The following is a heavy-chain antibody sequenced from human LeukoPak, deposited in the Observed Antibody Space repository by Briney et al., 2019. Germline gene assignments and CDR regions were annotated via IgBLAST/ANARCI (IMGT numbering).Heavy chain of an antibody. J-gene: IGHJ4*02. CDR3: ATGFYDSSGYSIPFDH. V-gene: IGHV4-30-4*01. Sequence: SQTLSLTCTVSGGSISSGVYYWSWLRQPPGKGPEWIGYISYSGNTDYNPSLKSRVIIAIDTSKNQLPLRLSSVTAADTARYYCATGFYDSSGYSIPFDHWGQGTLVTASS. D-gene: IGHD3-22*01. CDR2: ISYSGNT. CDR1: GGSISSGVYY.